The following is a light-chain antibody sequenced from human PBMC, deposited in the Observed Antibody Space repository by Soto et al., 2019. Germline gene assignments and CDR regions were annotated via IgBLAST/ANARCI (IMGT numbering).Light chain of an antibody. Sequence: EIVLTQSPGTLSLSPGERATLSCRASQSVSDNYLAWYQQKPGQAPRLLIYGASSRATGIPDRFSGSGSGTDFTLTISRLEPEDFVVYSCQHYGSSRTFGQGTQVDIK. J-gene: IGKJ1*01. V-gene: IGKV3-20*01. CDR1: QSVSDNY. CDR2: GAS. CDR3: QHYGSSRT.